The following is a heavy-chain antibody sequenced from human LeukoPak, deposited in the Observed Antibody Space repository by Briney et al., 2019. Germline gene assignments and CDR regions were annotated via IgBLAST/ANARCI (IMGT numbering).Heavy chain of an antibody. V-gene: IGHV3-66*01. D-gene: IGHD5-18*01. J-gene: IGHJ4*02. CDR2: IYSGGST. CDR3: ARVSLSAAMASYYFDY. Sequence: GWSLRLSCAASGFTVSSNYMSWVRQAPGKGLEWVSVIYSGGSTYYADSVKGRFTISRDNSKNTLYLQMNSLRAEDTAVYYCARVSLSAAMASYYFDYWGQGTLVTVPS. CDR1: GFTVSSNY.